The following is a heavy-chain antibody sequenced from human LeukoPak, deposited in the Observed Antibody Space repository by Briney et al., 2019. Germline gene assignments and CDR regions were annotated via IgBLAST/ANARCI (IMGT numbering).Heavy chain of an antibody. J-gene: IGHJ4*02. V-gene: IGHV4-34*01. D-gene: IGHD6-13*01. Sequence: SETLSLTCAVYGGSFSGYYRSWIRQPPGKGLEWIGEINHSGSTNYNPSLKSRVTISVDTSKNQFSLKLSSVTAADTAVYYCARGRELVRIGYWGQGTLVTVSS. CDR1: GGSFSGYY. CDR3: ARGRELVRIGY. CDR2: INHSGST.